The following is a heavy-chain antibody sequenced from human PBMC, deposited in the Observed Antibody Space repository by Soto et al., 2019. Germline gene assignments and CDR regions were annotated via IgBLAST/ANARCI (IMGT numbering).Heavy chain of an antibody. V-gene: IGHV3-48*01. D-gene: IGHD6-13*01. CDR2: ISSATTTI. J-gene: IGHJ4*02. CDR1: GFTFSSYS. Sequence: EVQLVESGGGLVQPGGSLRLSCAASGFTFSSYSMNWVRQAPGKGLEWVSYISSATTTIYYADSVKGRFTISRDNAKNYLYLQMNSLRADDTAVYYCARGIAAAGPKLDYWGQGTLVTVSS. CDR3: ARGIAAAGPKLDY.